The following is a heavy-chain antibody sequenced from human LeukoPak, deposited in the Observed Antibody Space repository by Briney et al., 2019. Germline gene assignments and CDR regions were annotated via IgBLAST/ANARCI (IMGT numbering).Heavy chain of an antibody. Sequence: GGSLRLSCAASGFTFSSYAMSWVRQAPGKVLEWVSAISGSGGSTYYAHSVKGRFTISRDNSKNTLYMQMNSLRDEDTAVYYCAKDQVRWFGESLREYYFDYWGQGTLVTVSS. CDR3: AKDQVRWFGESLREYYFDY. D-gene: IGHD3-10*01. J-gene: IGHJ4*02. CDR2: ISGSGGST. V-gene: IGHV3-23*01. CDR1: GFTFSSYA.